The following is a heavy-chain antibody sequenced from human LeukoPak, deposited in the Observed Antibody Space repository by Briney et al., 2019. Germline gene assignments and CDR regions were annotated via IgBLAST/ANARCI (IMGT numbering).Heavy chain of an antibody. CDR2: ISSSSTYM. Sequence: GGSLRLSCAASGFTFSDYSMNWVRQAPGMGLEWVSSISSSSTYMHYTDSVKGRFTISRDNARNSLYLQMNSLKAEDTAVYYCARFQSGSLFDYWGQGTLVTVSS. CDR1: GFTFSDYS. J-gene: IGHJ4*02. V-gene: IGHV3-21*01. CDR3: ARFQSGSLFDY. D-gene: IGHD1-26*01.